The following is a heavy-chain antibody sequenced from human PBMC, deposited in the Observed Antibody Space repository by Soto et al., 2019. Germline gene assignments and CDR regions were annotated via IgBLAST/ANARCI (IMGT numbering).Heavy chain of an antibody. D-gene: IGHD2-15*01. CDR2: FFHCGST. V-gene: IGHV4-30-2*01. CDR3: ARNGYCSGGSCYKYYFDY. Sequence: PSETLSLTCAVSGGSISSGGYSWSWIRQPPGKGLELFCYFFHCGSTYYNSSLKSRVTISVDRSKNQFSLKLSSVTAADTALYFCARNGYCSGGSCYKYYFDYWGQGTLVTVSS. CDR1: GGSISSGGYS. J-gene: IGHJ4*02.